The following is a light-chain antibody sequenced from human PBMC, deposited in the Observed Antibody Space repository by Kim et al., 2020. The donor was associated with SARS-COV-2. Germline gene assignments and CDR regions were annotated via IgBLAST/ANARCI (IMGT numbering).Light chain of an antibody. CDR2: YTS. CDR1: QTATNND. CDR3: QQSGDSLWT. Sequence: EVVVTQSPGTLSLSPGERATLSCGTSQTATNNDLAWYQQKPGQAPRLLIYYTSSRATGVPDRFSGSGSGTDFTLTISRLEPEDFAVYYCQQSGDSLWTFGQGTKVDIK. J-gene: IGKJ1*01. V-gene: IGKV3-20*01.